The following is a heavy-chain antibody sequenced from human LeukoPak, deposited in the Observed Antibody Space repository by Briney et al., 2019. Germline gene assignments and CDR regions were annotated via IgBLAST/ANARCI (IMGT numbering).Heavy chain of an antibody. D-gene: IGHD1-26*01. CDR1: GYTFTDYY. J-gene: IGHJ4*02. CDR2: ISPNSGGT. Sequence: ASVTVSCTASGYTFTDYYIHWVRQAPGQGLEWMGRISPNSGGTNYAQKFQGRVTITADESTSTAYMELSSLRSEDTAVYYCAREDGGSYLDWYFDYWGQGTLVTVSS. V-gene: IGHV1-2*06. CDR3: AREDGGSYLDWYFDY.